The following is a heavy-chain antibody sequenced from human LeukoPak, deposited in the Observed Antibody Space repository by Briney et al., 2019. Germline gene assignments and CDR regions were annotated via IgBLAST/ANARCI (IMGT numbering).Heavy chain of an antibody. J-gene: IGHJ4*02. V-gene: IGHV4-59*12. CDR1: DGSISSYY. Sequence: PSETLSLTCTVSDGSISSYYWSWIRQPPGKGLEWIGHIYDSGSTNYNPSLKSRVTISVDTSKNQFSLKLSSVTAADTAVYYCARKGRRAYDSSGPFDYWGQGTLVTVSS. CDR2: IYDSGST. CDR3: ARKGRRAYDSSGPFDY. D-gene: IGHD3-22*01.